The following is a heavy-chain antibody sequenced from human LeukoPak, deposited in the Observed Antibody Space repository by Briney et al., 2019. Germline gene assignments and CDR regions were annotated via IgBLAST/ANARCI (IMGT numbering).Heavy chain of an antibody. D-gene: IGHD5-12*01. CDR1: GFTFSSYS. CDR3: ARLGPNVATDY. Sequence: GGSLRLSCAASGFTFSSYSMNWVRQAPGKGREWVSSISSSSSYIYYADSVKGRFTISRDNAKNLLYLQMNSLRAEDTAVYYCARLGPNVATDYWGQGTLVTVSS. CDR2: ISSSSSYI. V-gene: IGHV3-21*01. J-gene: IGHJ4*02.